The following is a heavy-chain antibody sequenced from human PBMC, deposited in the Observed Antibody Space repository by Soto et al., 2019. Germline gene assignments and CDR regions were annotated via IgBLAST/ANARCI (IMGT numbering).Heavy chain of an antibody. CDR1: GDSISTYY. Sequence: PSETLSLTCTVSGDSISTYYWTWIRQPPGKGLEWIGFIYYTGSTNYNPSLKSRVTMSVDTSKHQFSLKLSSVTAADTAVYYCARVGGFGATTIDYWGQGTLVTVSS. J-gene: IGHJ4*02. V-gene: IGHV4-59*08. D-gene: IGHD3-10*01. CDR2: IYYTGST. CDR3: ARVGGFGATTIDY.